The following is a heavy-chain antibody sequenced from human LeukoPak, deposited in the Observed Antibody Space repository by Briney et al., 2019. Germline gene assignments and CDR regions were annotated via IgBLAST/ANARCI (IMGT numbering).Heavy chain of an antibody. CDR1: GGTFSSYA. V-gene: IGHV1-69*05. J-gene: IGHJ6*03. CDR3: ASSVTPTPYYMDV. Sequence: SVKVSCMASGGTFSSYAISWVRQAPGQWLEWMGGIIPIFGTANYAQKFQGRVTITTDESTSTAYMELSSLRSEDTAVYYCASSVTPTPYYMDVWGKGTTVTVSS. D-gene: IGHD4-17*01. CDR2: IIPIFGTA.